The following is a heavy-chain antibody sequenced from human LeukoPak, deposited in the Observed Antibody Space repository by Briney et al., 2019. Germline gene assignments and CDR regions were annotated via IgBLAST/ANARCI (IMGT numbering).Heavy chain of an antibody. CDR1: GGSISSYY. J-gene: IGHJ4*02. Sequence: SETLSLTCTVSGGSISSYYWSWIRQPPGKGLEWIGYIYYSGSTNYNPSLKSRVTISVDTSKNQLSLKLSSVTAADTAVYYCARQVYSSSPDFDYWGQGTLVTVPS. V-gene: IGHV4-59*01. D-gene: IGHD6-13*01. CDR3: ARQVYSSSPDFDY. CDR2: IYYSGST.